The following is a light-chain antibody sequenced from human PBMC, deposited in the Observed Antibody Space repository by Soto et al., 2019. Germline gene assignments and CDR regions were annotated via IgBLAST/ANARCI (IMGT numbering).Light chain of an antibody. J-gene: IGLJ1*01. CDR2: DVS. V-gene: IGLV2-14*01. Sequence: QSALTQPASVSGSPGQSITISCTGTSSDIGDYNYVSWYQQRPGKAPKLMIYDVSNRPSGVSNRFSGSKSGSTASLTISGLQAEDEAAYYCSSYASSSTIYVFGTGTKVTVL. CDR1: SSDIGDYNY. CDR3: SSYASSSTIYV.